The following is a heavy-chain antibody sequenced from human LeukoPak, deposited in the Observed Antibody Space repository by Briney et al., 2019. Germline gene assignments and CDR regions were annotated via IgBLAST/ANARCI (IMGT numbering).Heavy chain of an antibody. D-gene: IGHD2-8*02. J-gene: IGHJ6*02. Sequence: GGSLTLSCAVSGFTFSSYAMSWVGPARGKALEGVLTISDSAGFTYHADSVRGRFTISRDNSKNTLYLQMNSLRAEDTAVYYCAKYCTSNYYNGMDVWGQGTTVTVSS. CDR1: GFTFSSYA. CDR2: ISDSAGFT. CDR3: AKYCTSNYYNGMDV. V-gene: IGHV3-23*01.